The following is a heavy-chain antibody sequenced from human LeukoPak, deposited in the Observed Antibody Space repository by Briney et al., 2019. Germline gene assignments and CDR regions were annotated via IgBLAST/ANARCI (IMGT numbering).Heavy chain of an antibody. CDR1: GGSFSGYY. CDR2: INHSGST. D-gene: IGHD2-2*01. V-gene: IGHV4-34*01. J-gene: IGHJ6*03. CDR3: ARRPAGVVVPAALRNYYYYMDV. Sequence: SETLSLTCAVYGGSFSGYYWSWIRQPPGKGLEWIGEINHSGSTNYNPSLKSRVTISVDTSKNQFSLKLSSVTAADTAVYYCARRPAGVVVPAALRNYYYYMDVWGKGTTVTVSS.